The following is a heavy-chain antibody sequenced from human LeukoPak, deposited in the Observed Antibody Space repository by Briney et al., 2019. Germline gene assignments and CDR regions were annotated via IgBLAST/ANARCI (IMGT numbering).Heavy chain of an antibody. CDR3: ARGGQQLVPFDY. J-gene: IGHJ4*02. CDR1: GYTLTELS. CDR2: FDPEDGET. V-gene: IGHV1-24*01. Sequence: ASVKVSCKVSGYTLTELSMHWVRQAPGKGLEWMGGFDPEDGETIYAQKFQGRVTMTEDTSTDTAYMELSSLRFEDTAVYYCARGGQQLVPFDYWGQGTLVTVSS. D-gene: IGHD6-13*01.